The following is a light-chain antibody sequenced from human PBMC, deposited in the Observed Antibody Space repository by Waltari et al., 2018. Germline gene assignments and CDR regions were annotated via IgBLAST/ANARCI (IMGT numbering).Light chain of an antibody. Sequence: QSALTQPASVSGSPGQSITISCTGTSDDVGGYDYVSWYQHHPGKAPKLIIYDVSDRPSGVSNLFAGSRAANTASLAISGLQAEDEAHYYCGSYTSSDTWIFGGGTKLTVL. CDR1: SDDVGGYDY. J-gene: IGLJ2*01. CDR3: GSYTSSDTWI. V-gene: IGLV2-14*03. CDR2: DVS.